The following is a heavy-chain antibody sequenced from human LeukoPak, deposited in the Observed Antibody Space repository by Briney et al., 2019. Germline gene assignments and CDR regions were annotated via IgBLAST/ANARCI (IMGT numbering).Heavy chain of an antibody. Sequence: SETLSLTCTVSGDSISSAYYYWVWIRQPPGKGLEWIGSGYYSGSTYYNPSLKSRVTISVDTSKNQFSLRLSSVTAADTAVYYCASRTTVTPTLDPWGQGTLVTVSS. CDR3: ASRTTVTPTLDP. V-gene: IGHV4-39*01. D-gene: IGHD4-17*01. CDR2: GYYSGST. CDR1: GDSISSAYYY. J-gene: IGHJ5*02.